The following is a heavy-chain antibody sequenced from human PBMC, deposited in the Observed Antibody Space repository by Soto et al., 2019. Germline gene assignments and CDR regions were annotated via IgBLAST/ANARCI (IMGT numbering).Heavy chain of an antibody. CDR2: IIPIFGNT. CDR1: GGTFSSYA. D-gene: IGHD2-2*01. V-gene: IGHV1-69*06. J-gene: IGHJ4*02. CDR3: GRELEYCSSTSCYDFVY. Sequence: SVKVSCKASGGTFSSYAISWVRQAPGQGLEWMGGIIPIFGNTNYAQKFQGRVTITGDTSASTAYMELSSLRSEDTAVYYCGRELEYCSSTSCYDFVYWGQGTRVTVSS.